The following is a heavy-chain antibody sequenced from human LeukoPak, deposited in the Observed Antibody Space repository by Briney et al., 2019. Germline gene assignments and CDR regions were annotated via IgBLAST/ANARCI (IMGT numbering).Heavy chain of an antibody. Sequence: SGTLSLTCAVSGDSISSCNWWSRGRQPPGQGLVWIGEIYNSGITNYNPSLKSRVTISVDKSKNQLSLKRNSVTAADTAVYYCAIGDSSSKYWGQGTLVTVSS. CDR3: AIGDSSSKY. CDR2: IYNSGIT. D-gene: IGHD6-13*01. CDR1: GDSISSCNW. J-gene: IGHJ4*02. V-gene: IGHV4-4*02.